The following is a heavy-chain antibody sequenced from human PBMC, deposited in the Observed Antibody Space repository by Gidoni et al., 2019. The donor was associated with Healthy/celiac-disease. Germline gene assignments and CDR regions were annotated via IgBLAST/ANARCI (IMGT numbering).Heavy chain of an antibody. J-gene: IGHJ5*02. V-gene: IGHV4-34*01. D-gene: IGHD2-2*01. CDR3: ARDCSSTSCYRDWFDP. Sequence: QVQLQQWGAGLLKPPETLSLTCAVYGGSFSGYYWSWIRQPPGKGLEWIGEINHRGSTNYNPTLKSRVTISVATSKNQFSLKLSSGTAADTAVYYCARDCSSTSCYRDWFDPWGQGTLVTVSS. CDR2: INHRGST. CDR1: GGSFSGYY.